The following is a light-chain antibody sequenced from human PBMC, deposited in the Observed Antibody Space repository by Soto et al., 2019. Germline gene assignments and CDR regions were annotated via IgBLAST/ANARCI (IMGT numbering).Light chain of an antibody. V-gene: IGKV3-11*01. J-gene: IGKJ4*01. CDR1: QSINRH. CDR3: QQRSNWPPVT. CDR2: DAS. Sequence: EIVLTQSTATLSLSPGERATLFRRASQSINRHLAWYRQKPGQAPRLLIYDASNRATGITARFNGSVSVTDFTLTISSIAPEDLGVYYRQQRSNWPPVTCGGGPKVDI.